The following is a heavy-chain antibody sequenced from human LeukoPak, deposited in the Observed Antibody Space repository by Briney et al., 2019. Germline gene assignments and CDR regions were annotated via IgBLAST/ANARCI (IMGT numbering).Heavy chain of an antibody. J-gene: IGHJ4*02. CDR3: ARMADTAMVKKGRYWFDY. CDR2: IIPILGIA. Sequence: SVKVSCKASGGTFSSYAISWVRQAPGQGLEWMGRIIPILGIANYAQKFQGRVTITADKSTSTAYMELSSLRSEDTAVYYCARMADTAMVKKGRYWFDYWGQGTLATVSS. D-gene: IGHD5-18*01. CDR1: GGTFSSYA. V-gene: IGHV1-69*04.